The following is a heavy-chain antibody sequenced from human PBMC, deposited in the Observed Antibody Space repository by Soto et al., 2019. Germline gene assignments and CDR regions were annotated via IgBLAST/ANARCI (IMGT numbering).Heavy chain of an antibody. CDR2: IIPIFGTA. J-gene: IGHJ6*02. CDR1: GGTFSSYA. Sequence: ASVKVSCKASGGTFSSYAISWVRQAPGQGLEWMGGIIPIFGTANYAQKFQGRVTITADESTSTAYMELSSLRSEDTAVYYCAGAKSIVVVVAATTSGGDYYGMDVWGQGTTVTVSS. V-gene: IGHV1-69*13. D-gene: IGHD2-15*01. CDR3: AGAKSIVVVVAATTSGGDYYGMDV.